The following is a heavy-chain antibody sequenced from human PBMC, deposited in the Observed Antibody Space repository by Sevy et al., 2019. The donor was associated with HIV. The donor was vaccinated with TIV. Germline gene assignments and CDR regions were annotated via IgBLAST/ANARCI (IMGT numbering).Heavy chain of an antibody. Sequence: GGSLRLSCAASGFTFSNYGMHWVRQAPGKGLEWVAFIRFDATIKYYRDSVKGRLTISRDNSKSMLYLQMNSLRAEDTDVYFCAKVLRIVEIPAAIDYYYGMDVWGQGTTVTVSS. J-gene: IGHJ6*02. CDR2: IRFDATIK. D-gene: IGHD2-2*01. CDR1: GFTFSNYG. CDR3: AKVLRIVEIPAAIDYYYGMDV. V-gene: IGHV3-30*02.